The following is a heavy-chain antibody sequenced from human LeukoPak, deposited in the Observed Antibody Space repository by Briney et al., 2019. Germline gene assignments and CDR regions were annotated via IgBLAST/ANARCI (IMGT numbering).Heavy chain of an antibody. J-gene: IGHJ3*02. CDR3: TTDPQEAFDI. CDR1: GFTFSNAW. V-gene: IGHV3-15*01. Sequence: GGSLRLSCAASGFTFSNAWMSWVRQAPGKGLEWVGRIKRKTDGGTTDYAAPVKGRFTISRDDSKNTLYLQMNSLKTEDTAVYYCTTDPQEAFDIWGQGTMVTVSS. CDR2: IKRKTDGGTT.